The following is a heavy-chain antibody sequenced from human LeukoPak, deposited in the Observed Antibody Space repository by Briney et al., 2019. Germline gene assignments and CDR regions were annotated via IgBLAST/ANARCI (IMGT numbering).Heavy chain of an antibody. CDR1: GFTFSSYA. CDR2: ISGSGGST. J-gene: IGHJ2*01. V-gene: IGHV3-23*01. CDR3: ATIIAARHQYWYFDL. Sequence: GGSLRLSCAASGFTFSSYAMSWVRQAPGKGLEWVSAISGSGGSTYYADSVKGRFTISRDNSKNTLYLQMNSLRAEDTAVYYCATIIAARHQYWYFDLWGRGTLVTVSS. D-gene: IGHD6-6*01.